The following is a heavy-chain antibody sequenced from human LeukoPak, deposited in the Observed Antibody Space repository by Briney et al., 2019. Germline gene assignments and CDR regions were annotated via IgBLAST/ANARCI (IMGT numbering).Heavy chain of an antibody. V-gene: IGHV3-21*01. Sequence: GGSLRLSCAASGFTFSRHSINWVRQAPGKGLEWVSSISSSSSYIYYADSVKGRFTISRNNAKNSLNLQVNSLRAEDTAVYYCARGRVGQWLVDAFDIWGQGTMVTVSS. D-gene: IGHD6-19*01. J-gene: IGHJ3*02. CDR1: GFTFSRHS. CDR2: ISSSSSYI. CDR3: ARGRVGQWLVDAFDI.